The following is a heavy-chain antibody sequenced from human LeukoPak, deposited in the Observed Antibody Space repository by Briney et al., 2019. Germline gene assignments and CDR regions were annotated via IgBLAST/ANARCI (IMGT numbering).Heavy chain of an antibody. J-gene: IGHJ3*02. CDR2: IYYGENT. CDR1: GGSISSYY. V-gene: IGHV4-59*12. CDR3: ARYGSSWYRGDAFDI. Sequence: SETLSLTCTVSGGSISSYYWSWIRQPPGKGLEWIGYIYYGENTNYNPSLKSRVTISVDTSKNQLSLKLSSVTAADTAVYYCARYGSSWYRGDAFDIWGQGTMVTVSS. D-gene: IGHD6-13*01.